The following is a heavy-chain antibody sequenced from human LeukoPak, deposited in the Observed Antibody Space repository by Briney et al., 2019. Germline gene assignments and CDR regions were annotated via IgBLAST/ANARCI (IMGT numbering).Heavy chain of an antibody. V-gene: IGHV3-7*01. Sequence: PGGSLRLSCEASGLTFSRDWMGWVLQAPGKGLEWVANIRQDGGETYYGDSVKGRFIISRDNAKNSLFLQMNSLRAEDTAVYYCVRDNPRCCGVVPANIDDYWGQGTLVTVSS. J-gene: IGHJ4*02. CDR3: VRDNPRCCGVVPANIDDY. CDR2: IRQDGGET. CDR1: GLTFSRDW. D-gene: IGHD2-15*01.